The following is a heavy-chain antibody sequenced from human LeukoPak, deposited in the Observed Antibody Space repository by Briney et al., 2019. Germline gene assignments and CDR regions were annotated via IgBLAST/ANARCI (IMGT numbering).Heavy chain of an antibody. J-gene: IGHJ6*03. CDR1: GGSISSSNYY. CDR3: LSLPPLYCSGGTCHPQNYYMDV. V-gene: IGHV4-39*07. Sequence: PSETLSLTCFVSGGSISSSNYYWGWIRQPPGKGLEWIGGIYYTAVTHYNPSLKSRVTISLDTSKNQFSLRVTSVTAADTAVYPWLSLPPLYCSGGTCHPQNYYMDVWGKGTTVTVSS. CDR2: IYYTAVT. D-gene: IGHD2-15*01.